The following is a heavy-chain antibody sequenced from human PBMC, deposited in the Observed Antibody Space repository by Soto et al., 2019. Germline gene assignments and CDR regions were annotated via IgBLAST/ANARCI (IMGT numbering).Heavy chain of an antibody. CDR2: ITGSGTGT. CDR1: GFTFSTCV. J-gene: IGHJ4*02. D-gene: IGHD6-13*01. Sequence: EVHLLESGGGLVHTGESLRLSCGASGFTFSTCVMTWVRQAPGKGLEWVSCITGSGTGTHYADSVKGRFTISRDNSKNTMYLQMDNLRVEDTGVYYCAKGLINGRWYAEDWGQGTLVTVSS. CDR3: AKGLINGRWYAED. V-gene: IGHV3-23*01.